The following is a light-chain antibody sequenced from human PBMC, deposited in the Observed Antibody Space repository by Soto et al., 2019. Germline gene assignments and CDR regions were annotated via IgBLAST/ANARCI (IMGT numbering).Light chain of an antibody. CDR2: AAS. J-gene: IGKJ4*01. CDR3: QQSYTSPVT. Sequence: IQLTQSPSSLSASVGDRVTITCRASQGISSYLGWYQQKPGKAPNLLIYAASNLQSGVPSRFSGGGSGTDFTLTISSLQPEDFGTYYCQQSYTSPVTFGGGTKVDIK. V-gene: IGKV1-9*01. CDR1: QGISSY.